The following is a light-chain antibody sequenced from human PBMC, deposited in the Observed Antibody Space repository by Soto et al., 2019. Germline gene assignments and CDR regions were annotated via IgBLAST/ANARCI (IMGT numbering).Light chain of an antibody. Sequence: IQTAQVPSTLAGSVGDRVNVTWWCSQPISSWLAWYQQKPGKAPTLLIYKASTLKSGVPSRFSGSGSGTEFTLTISSLQPDDFATYYCQQYNTYFSLTFGRGTKVDIK. CDR1: QPISSW. J-gene: IGKJ4*01. CDR2: KAS. V-gene: IGKV1-5*03. CDR3: QQYNTYFSLT.